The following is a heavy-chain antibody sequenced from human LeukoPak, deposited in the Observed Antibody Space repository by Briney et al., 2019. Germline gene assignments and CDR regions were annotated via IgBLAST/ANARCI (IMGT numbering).Heavy chain of an antibody. CDR2: IYYIGST. V-gene: IGHV4-39*01. D-gene: IGHD3-16*01. CDR1: GSSITGVSHY. Sequence: SETLSLTCTISGSSITGVSHYWGWIRQPPGKGLEWIGDIYYIGSTYYSPSLRSRVTMSVHTSENQFSLRLNSVTAVDTAVYYCARRWGNIVGVTYEYWGQGTLVTVSS. J-gene: IGHJ4*02. CDR3: ARRWGNIVGVTYEY.